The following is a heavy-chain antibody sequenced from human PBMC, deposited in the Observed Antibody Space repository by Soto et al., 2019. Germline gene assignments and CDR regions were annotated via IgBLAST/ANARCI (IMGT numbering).Heavy chain of an antibody. CDR3: AKDQLVAVAGFDY. Sequence: GGSLRLSCAASGFTFSSYAMSWVRQSPGKGLEWVSAINGSGGSTYYADSVKGRFTISRDNSKNTLYLQMNSLRAEDTAVYYCAKDQLVAVAGFDYWGQGTLVTVSS. D-gene: IGHD6-19*01. J-gene: IGHJ4*02. V-gene: IGHV3-23*01. CDR2: INGSGGST. CDR1: GFTFSSYA.